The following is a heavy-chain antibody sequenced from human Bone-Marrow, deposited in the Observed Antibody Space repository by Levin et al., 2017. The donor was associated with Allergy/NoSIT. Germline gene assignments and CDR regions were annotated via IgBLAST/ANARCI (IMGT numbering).Heavy chain of an antibody. D-gene: IGHD6-13*01. J-gene: IGHJ4*02. Sequence: TFSDYYMSWIRQTPGKGLEWISYISKRGTIYYADSVKGRFTISRDNAKNSLYLQMNSLRVEDTAVYYCARENWYLFDSWGQGTLVSVSS. CDR1: TFSDYY. CDR2: ISKRGTI. V-gene: IGHV3-11*01. CDR3: ARENWYLFDS.